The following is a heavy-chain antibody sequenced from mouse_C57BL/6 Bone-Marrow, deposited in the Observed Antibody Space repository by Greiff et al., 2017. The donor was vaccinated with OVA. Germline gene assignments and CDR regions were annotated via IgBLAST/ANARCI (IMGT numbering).Heavy chain of an antibody. CDR3: TAGDYASRFAY. J-gene: IGHJ3*01. D-gene: IGHD2-4*01. CDR1: GFNIKDDY. Sequence: VQLQQSGAELVRPGASVKLSCTASGFNIKDDYMHWVKQRPEQGLEWIGWINPENGDTEYASKFQGKATLTADTSSNTAYLQLSSLTSEDTAVYYCTAGDYASRFAYWGQGTLVTVSA. V-gene: IGHV14-4*01. CDR2: INPENGDT.